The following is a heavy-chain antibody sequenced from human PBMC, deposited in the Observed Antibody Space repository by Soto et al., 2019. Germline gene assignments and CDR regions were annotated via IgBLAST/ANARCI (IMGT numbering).Heavy chain of an antibody. CDR3: AKGQEAALANFEY. CDR2: ISGSGGST. J-gene: IGHJ4*02. CDR1: GFTFSSYA. V-gene: IGHV3-23*01. D-gene: IGHD5-12*01. Sequence: LRLSCAASGFTFSSYAMSWVRQAPGKGLEWVSAISGSGGSTYYADSVKGRFTISRDNSKNTLYLQMNSLRAEDTAVYYCAKGQEAALANFEYWGQGTLVTVSS.